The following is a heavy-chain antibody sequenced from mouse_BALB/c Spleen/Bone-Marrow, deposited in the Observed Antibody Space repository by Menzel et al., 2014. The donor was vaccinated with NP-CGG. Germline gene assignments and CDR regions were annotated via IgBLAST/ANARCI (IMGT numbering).Heavy chain of an antibody. J-gene: IGHJ4*01. V-gene: IGHV1-7*01. CDR1: GCTFTTYW. CDR2: INPGTDYT. CDR3: TRSYYAMDY. Sequence: VKLMESGAELAKPGASVKMSCKTSGCTFTTYWMHWVKQRPGQGLEWIGYINPGTDYTEYNQKFKDKATLTADKSSSTAYMQLSSLTSEDSAVYFCTRSYYAMDYWGQGTSVTVSS.